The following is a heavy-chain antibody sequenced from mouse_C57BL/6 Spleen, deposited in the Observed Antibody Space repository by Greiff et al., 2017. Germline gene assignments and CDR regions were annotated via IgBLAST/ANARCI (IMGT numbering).Heavy chain of an antibody. J-gene: IGHJ3*01. CDR1: GFTFSDYG. CDR2: ISSGSSTI. D-gene: IGHD2-3*01. V-gene: IGHV5-17*01. CDR3: AKHDGCYEFAY. Sequence: EVKLVESGGGLVKPGGSLKLSCAASGFTFSDYGMHWVRQAPEKGLEWVAYISSGSSTIYYADTVKGRFTISRDNATNTLFLPRTSLRSEDTAMYYCAKHDGCYEFAYWGQGTLVTVSA.